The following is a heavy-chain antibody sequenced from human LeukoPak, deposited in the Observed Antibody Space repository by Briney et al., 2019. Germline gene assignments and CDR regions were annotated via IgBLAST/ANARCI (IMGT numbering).Heavy chain of an antibody. CDR2: LSSTGNT. CDR3: ARWRPIDAFDI. Sequence: GGSLRLSRAASGFTVSRDYMNWVRQAPGKGLEWVSLLSSTGNTSYADSVKGRFTISRHNSKNTLYLQVNSLRPEDTAMYYCARWRPIDAFDIWGQGTMVIVSS. D-gene: IGHD3-3*01. V-gene: IGHV3-53*04. J-gene: IGHJ3*02. CDR1: GFTVSRDY.